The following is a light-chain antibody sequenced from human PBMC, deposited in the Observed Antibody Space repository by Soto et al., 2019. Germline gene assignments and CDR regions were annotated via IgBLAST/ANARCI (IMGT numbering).Light chain of an antibody. CDR3: QEYGSSRT. Sequence: EIVLTQSPGALSLSPGERATLSCRASQTVGSNYLGWYQQKPGQAPRLLIYGASNRATGIPDRFSGSGSGTDFTLPISRLEPEDFAVYYCQEYGSSRTFGQGTKVEIK. CDR2: GAS. CDR1: QTVGSNY. V-gene: IGKV3-20*01. J-gene: IGKJ1*01.